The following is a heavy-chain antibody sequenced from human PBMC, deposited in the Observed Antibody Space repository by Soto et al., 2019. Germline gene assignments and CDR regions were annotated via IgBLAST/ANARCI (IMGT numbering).Heavy chain of an antibody. D-gene: IGHD1-26*01. CDR1: GGTFSSYA. Sequence: TVKVAGKASGGTFSSYAISWVRQAPGQGLEWMGGIIPIFGTANYAQKFQGRVTVTADESTSTAYMDLSSLRSEDTALYYWASERSERRSGMDVWGQGTTVTFAS. CDR2: IIPIFGTA. J-gene: IGHJ6*02. CDR3: ASERSERRSGMDV. V-gene: IGHV1-69*13.